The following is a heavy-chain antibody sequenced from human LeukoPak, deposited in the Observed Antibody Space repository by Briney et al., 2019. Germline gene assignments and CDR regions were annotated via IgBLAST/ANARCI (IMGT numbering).Heavy chain of an antibody. CDR2: ISSSSSAI. CDR1: GFTSSSYS. D-gene: IGHD6-6*01. J-gene: IGHJ3*02. CDR3: AREYSSTSGRAFDI. Sequence: GGSLRLSCAASGFTSSSYSMNWVRQAPGKGLEWVSYISSSSSAIYYADSVKGRFTISRDNAKNSLFLQMNSLRADDMAVYYCAREYSSTSGRAFDIWGQGTMVTVSS. V-gene: IGHV3-48*01.